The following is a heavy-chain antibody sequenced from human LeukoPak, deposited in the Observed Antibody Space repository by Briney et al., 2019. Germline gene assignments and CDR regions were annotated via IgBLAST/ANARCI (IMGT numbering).Heavy chain of an antibody. CDR2: IYYGGST. V-gene: IGHV4-59*01. D-gene: IGHD5-18*01. Sequence: SETLSLTCTVSGDSISNYYWSWIRQPPGKGLEWIGYIYYGGSTKYNPSLKSRGIISVDTSKNRFSLKLSSVTAADTAVYYCARRRGYSYGSSFDYWGQGTLVTVSS. CDR3: ARRRGYSYGSSFDY. CDR1: GDSISNYY. J-gene: IGHJ4*02.